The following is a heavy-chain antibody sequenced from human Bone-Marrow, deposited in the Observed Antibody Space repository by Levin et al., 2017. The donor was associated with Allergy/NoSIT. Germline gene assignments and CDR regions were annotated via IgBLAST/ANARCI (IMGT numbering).Heavy chain of an antibody. J-gene: IGHJ4*02. V-gene: IGHV4-39*01. CDR1: GGSISSSSYY. Sequence: NSSETLSLTCTVSGGSISSSSYYWGWIRQPPGKGLEWIGSIYYSGSTYYNPSLKSRVTISVDTSKNQFSLKLSSVTAADTAVYYCARQGRIAAAGIMNFVGYWGQGTLVTVSS. D-gene: IGHD6-13*01. CDR3: ARQGRIAAAGIMNFVGY. CDR2: IYYSGST.